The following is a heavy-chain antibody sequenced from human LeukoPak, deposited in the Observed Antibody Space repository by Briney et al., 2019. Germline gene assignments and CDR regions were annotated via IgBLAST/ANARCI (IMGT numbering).Heavy chain of an antibody. CDR1: GFTFTSSA. J-gene: IGHJ6*02. V-gene: IGHV1-58*01. D-gene: IGHD4-17*01. CDR3: AAPTYGDYNYYNGMDV. Sequence: ASVKVSCKASGFTFTSSAVQWVRQARGQRLEWIGWIVVGSGNTNHAQKFQERVTITRDKSTNTAYMELSSLRSEDTAVYYCAAPTYGDYNYYNGMDVWGQGTTVTVSS. CDR2: IVVGSGNT.